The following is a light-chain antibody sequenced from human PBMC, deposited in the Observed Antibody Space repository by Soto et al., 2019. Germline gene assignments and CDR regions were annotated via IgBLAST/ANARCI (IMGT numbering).Light chain of an antibody. J-gene: IGLJ3*02. CDR2: GDN. CDR3: AAWDDSLFARV. V-gene: IGLV1-44*01. Sequence: QSVLTQPPSASGTPGQRGTISCSGSGSNIGSNPVTWYRQLPGTAPTLLISGDNQRPSGGHYRLSGYKSGTSASLAISGLQCEYEGDYYCAAWDDSLFARVFGGGTKLTVL. CDR1: GSNIGSNP.